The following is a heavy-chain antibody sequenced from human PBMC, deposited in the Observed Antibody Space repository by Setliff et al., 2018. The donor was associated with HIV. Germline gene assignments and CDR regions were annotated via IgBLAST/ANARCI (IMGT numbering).Heavy chain of an antibody. V-gene: IGHV3-7*01. J-gene: IGHJ6*03. CDR3: ARDYLYYYYYYMDV. Sequence: GGSLRLSCAASGFSLDDYAMHWVRQAPGKGLEWVANINQDGSEKYYVDSVKGRFTISRDSAKNSLYLQMNSLRAEDTAVYYCARDYLYYYYYYMDVWGRGTTVTVSS. CDR1: GFSLDDYA. CDR2: INQDGSEK.